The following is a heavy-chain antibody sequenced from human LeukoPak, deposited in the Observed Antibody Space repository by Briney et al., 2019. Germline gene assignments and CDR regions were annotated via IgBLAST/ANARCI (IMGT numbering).Heavy chain of an antibody. CDR3: ARDPTTVTAFDI. CDR1: GFTFSTYG. Sequence: GGTLRLSCEASGFTFSTYGMNWVRQAPGKGLEWVSGIGGSGDRTYYADSVKGRFTISRDNSKNTLYLQMNSLRAEDTAVYYCARDPTTVTAFDIWGQGTMVTVSS. V-gene: IGHV3-23*01. CDR2: IGGSGDRT. D-gene: IGHD4-17*01. J-gene: IGHJ3*02.